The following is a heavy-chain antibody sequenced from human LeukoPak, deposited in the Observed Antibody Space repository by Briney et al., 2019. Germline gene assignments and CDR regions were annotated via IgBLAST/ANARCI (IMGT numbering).Heavy chain of an antibody. CDR1: GFTFSNYW. D-gene: IGHD3-9*01. V-gene: IGHV3-7*01. Sequence: GGSLRLSCVASGFTFSNYWMSWVRQAPGKGLEWVANIRQDGSEKYYVYSVKGRFTISRDNAKNSLYLQMNSLRAEDTAVYYCARGQYFAWGQGTLVTVSS. CDR3: ARGQYFA. J-gene: IGHJ5*02. CDR2: IRQDGSEK.